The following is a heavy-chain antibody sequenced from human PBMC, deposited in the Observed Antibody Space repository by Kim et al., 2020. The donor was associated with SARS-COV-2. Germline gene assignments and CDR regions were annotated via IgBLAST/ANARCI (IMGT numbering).Heavy chain of an antibody. CDR2: IGTAGDT. V-gene: IGHV3-13*01. CDR3: ARVPAAGYYYGMDV. CDR1: GFTFSSYD. D-gene: IGHD2-15*01. Sequence: GGSLRLSCAASGFTFSSYDMHWVRQATGKGLEWVSAIGTAGDTYYPGSVKGRFTISRENAKNSLYLQMNSLRAGDTAVYYCARVPAAGYYYGMDVWGQGTTVTVSS. J-gene: IGHJ6*02.